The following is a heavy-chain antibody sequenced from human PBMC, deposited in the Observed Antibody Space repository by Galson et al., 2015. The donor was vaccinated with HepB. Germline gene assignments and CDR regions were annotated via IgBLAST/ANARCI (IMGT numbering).Heavy chain of an antibody. D-gene: IGHD2-2*01. J-gene: IGHJ5*02. CDR1: GFTFTSSA. V-gene: IGHV1-58*02. CDR3: AASEGGYCSSTSCYPFDP. Sequence: SVKVSCKASGFTFTSSAIQWVRQARGQRLEWIGWIVVGSGDTNYAQKFQERVTITRDMSTSTAYMELSSLRSEDTAVYYCAASEGGYCSSTSCYPFDPWGQGTLVTVSS. CDR2: IVVGSGDT.